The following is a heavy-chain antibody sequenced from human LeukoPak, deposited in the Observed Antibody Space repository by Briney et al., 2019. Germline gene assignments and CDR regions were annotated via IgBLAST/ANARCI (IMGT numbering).Heavy chain of an antibody. CDR1: GFTFSSYG. V-gene: IGHV3-30*03. CDR2: ISYDGSNK. J-gene: IGHJ5*02. D-gene: IGHD6-19*01. Sequence: GRSLRLSCAASGFTFSSYGMHWVRQAPGKGLEWVAVISYDGSNKYYIDSVKGRFTISRDNSKNALSLQMNSLRAEDTAVYYCSMDLRTAVADWFDPWGQGTLVTVSS. CDR3: SMDLRTAVADWFDP.